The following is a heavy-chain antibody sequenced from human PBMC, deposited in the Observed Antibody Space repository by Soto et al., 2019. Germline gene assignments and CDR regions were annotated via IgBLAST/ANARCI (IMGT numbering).Heavy chain of an antibody. Sequence: ASVKVSCKASGYTFTSYYMHWVRQAPGQGLEWMGIINPSGGSTSYAQKFQGRVTMTRDTSTSTVYMELSSLRSEDTAVYYCARERIDGGDYDNWFDPWGQGTLVTVSS. CDR1: GYTFTSYY. J-gene: IGHJ5*02. D-gene: IGHD4-17*01. CDR2: INPSGGST. V-gene: IGHV1-46*03. CDR3: ARERIDGGDYDNWFDP.